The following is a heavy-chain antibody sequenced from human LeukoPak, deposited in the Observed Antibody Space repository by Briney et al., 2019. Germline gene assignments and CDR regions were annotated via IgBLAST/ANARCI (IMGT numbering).Heavy chain of an antibody. J-gene: IGHJ4*02. D-gene: IGHD1-26*01. V-gene: IGHV4-34*01. CDR2: INHSGST. CDR1: GGSFSGYY. Sequence: SETLSLTCAVYGGSFSGYYWSWIRQPPGKGLEWIGEINHSGSTNYNPSLKSRVTISVDTSKNQFSLKLSSVTAADTAVYYCAREAIPIVGATFDYWGQGTLVTVSS. CDR3: AREAIPIVGATFDY.